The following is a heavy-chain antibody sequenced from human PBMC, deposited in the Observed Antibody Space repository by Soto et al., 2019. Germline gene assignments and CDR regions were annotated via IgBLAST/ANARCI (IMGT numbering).Heavy chain of an antibody. CDR2: IIPIFGTA. CDR1: GGTFSSYA. J-gene: IGHJ6*02. V-gene: IGHV1-69*01. Sequence: SGGTFSSYAISWVRQASGQGLEWMGGIIPIFGTANYAQKFQGRVTITADESTSTAYMELSSLRSEDTAVYYCARVKRPDFCKPQGMDVWGQGTTVTVSS. D-gene: IGHD3-3*01. CDR3: ARVKRPDFCKPQGMDV.